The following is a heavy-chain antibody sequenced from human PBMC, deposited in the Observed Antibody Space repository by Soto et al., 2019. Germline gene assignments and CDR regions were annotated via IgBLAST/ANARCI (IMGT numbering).Heavy chain of an antibody. D-gene: IGHD5-12*01. CDR3: AAYSGYDYFWFDP. V-gene: IGHV4-34*01. Sequence: PSETLSLSCAVYGGSFSGYYWSGIRQPPGKGLEWIGEINHSGSINYNPSLKSRVTISVDTSKNQFSLKLSSVTAADTAVYYCAAYSGYDYFWFDPWGQGTLVTVSS. CDR1: GGSFSGYY. J-gene: IGHJ5*02. CDR2: INHSGSI.